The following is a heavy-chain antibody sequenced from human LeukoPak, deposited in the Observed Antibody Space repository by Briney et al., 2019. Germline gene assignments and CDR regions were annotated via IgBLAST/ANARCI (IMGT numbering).Heavy chain of an antibody. CDR3: ARGYCSSTSCYSFFDY. V-gene: IGHV5-51*01. Sequence: GESLKISCKGSGYSFTSYWIGWVRQMSGKGLEWMGIIYPGDSDTRYSPSFQGQVTISADKSISTAYLQWSSLKASATAMYYCARGYCSSTSCYSFFDYWGQGTLVTVSS. CDR1: GYSFTSYW. J-gene: IGHJ4*02. D-gene: IGHD2-2*01. CDR2: IYPGDSDT.